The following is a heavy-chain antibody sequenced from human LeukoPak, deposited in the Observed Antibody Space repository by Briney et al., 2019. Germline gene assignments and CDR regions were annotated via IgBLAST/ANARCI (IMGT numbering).Heavy chain of an antibody. CDR2: TYYRSKWYN. CDR3: ARVLDESADYGDYAPPPTRSGYFDY. V-gene: IGHV6-1*01. J-gene: IGHJ4*02. D-gene: IGHD4-17*01. CDR1: GDSVSSNSAA. Sequence: QTLLLTCAISGDSVSSNSAAWNWIRQSPSRGLEWLGRTYYRSKWYNDYAVSVKSRITINPDTSKNQFSLQLNSVTPEDTAVYYCARVLDESADYGDYAPPPTRSGYFDYWGQGTLVTVSS.